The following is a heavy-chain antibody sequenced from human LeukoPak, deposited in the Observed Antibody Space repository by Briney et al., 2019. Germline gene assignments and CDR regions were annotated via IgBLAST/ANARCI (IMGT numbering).Heavy chain of an antibody. D-gene: IGHD2/OR15-2a*01. CDR2: IYPGDSDT. V-gene: IGHV5-51*01. Sequence: GQPLNFSCKGSGYSFTTYWIGWVRQMPAKGLEWMGIIYPGDSDTRYSPSFQSQVTISADKPITTAYLQWSSLRASDTAMYYCARPANRGDAFDIWGQGTMVTVSS. CDR3: ARPANRGDAFDI. CDR1: GYSFTTYW. J-gene: IGHJ3*02.